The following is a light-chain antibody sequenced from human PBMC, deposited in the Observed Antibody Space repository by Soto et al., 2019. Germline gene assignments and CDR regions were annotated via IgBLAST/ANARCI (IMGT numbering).Light chain of an antibody. CDR2: DVS. Sequence: QSVLTEPSSVSVSPGQSITISCVGTSSDVGDYNYVSWYQQHPGKAPKLMIYDVSNRPSGVSNRFSGSKSGNTASLTISGLQAEDEADYYCSSYTSSFYVFGTGTKVTVL. J-gene: IGLJ1*01. CDR1: SSDVGDYNY. CDR3: SSYTSSFYV. V-gene: IGLV2-14*01.